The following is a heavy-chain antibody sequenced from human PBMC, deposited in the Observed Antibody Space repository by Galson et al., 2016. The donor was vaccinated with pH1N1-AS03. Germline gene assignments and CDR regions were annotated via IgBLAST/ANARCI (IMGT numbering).Heavy chain of an antibody. CDR2: VSGSGDKT. CDR3: ARFRSSWTFYYGLDV. D-gene: IGHD6-13*01. Sequence: SLRLSCAASGFTFSTAAMTWVRQAPGKGLEWVAGVSGSGDKTDHADAVKGRFTISRDNAKKTVYLQLNSLTVEDTAVYYCARFRSSWTFYYGLDVWGQGTTVTVSS. J-gene: IGHJ6*02. V-gene: IGHV3-23*01. CDR1: GFTFSTAA.